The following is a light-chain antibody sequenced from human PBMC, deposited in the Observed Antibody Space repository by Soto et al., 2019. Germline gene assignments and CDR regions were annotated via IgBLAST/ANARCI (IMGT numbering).Light chain of an antibody. CDR3: QQYGSSRWT. CDR1: QSLSSNF. V-gene: IGKV3-20*01. CDR2: DSS. J-gene: IGKJ1*01. Sequence: EIVLRQSPATLSLSPGERATLSCRASQSLSSNFLAWYQQKPGQAPRLLIYDSSSRATGFPDRFSGTGSETDFTLTISGLQSEDSAVYYCQQYGSSRWTFGQGTKVDIK.